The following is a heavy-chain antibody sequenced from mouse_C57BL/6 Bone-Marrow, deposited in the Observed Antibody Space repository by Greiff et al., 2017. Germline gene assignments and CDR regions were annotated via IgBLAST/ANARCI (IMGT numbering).Heavy chain of an antibody. V-gene: IGHV1-55*01. CDR3: ARSRYYDYHYAMDY. J-gene: IGHJ4*01. CDR1: GYTFTSYW. CDR2: IYPGSGGT. Sequence: VQLQQSGPELVKPGASVKMSCKASGYTFTSYWITWVKQRHGQGLEWIGDIYPGSGGTNYNEKFKSKATLTVDTSSSTAYMHLSSLTSEASEVYYCARSRYYDYHYAMDYWGQGTSVTVSS. D-gene: IGHD2-4*01.